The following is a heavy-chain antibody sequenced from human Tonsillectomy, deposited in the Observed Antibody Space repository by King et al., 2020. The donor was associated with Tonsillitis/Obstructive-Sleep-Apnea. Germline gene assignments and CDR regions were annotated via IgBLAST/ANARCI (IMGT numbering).Heavy chain of an antibody. V-gene: IGHV1-18*01. Sequence: VQLVESGAEVKKPGASVKVSCKASGYSFTSYGISWVRQAPGQGLELMGWISAYNGNTNCAPKLQGRVTMTTDTSTSATYMELRSLRSDDTAVYYCARDSMSHYYDSSGYYTFDYWGQGTLVTVSS. CDR2: ISAYNGNT. J-gene: IGHJ4*02. CDR1: GYSFTSYG. D-gene: IGHD3-22*01. CDR3: ARDSMSHYYDSSGYYTFDY.